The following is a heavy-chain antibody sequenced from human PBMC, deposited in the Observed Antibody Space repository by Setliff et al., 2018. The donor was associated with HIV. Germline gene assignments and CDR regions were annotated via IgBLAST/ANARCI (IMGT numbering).Heavy chain of an antibody. Sequence: ASVKVSCKASGYTFTKYAMHWVRQAPGQRLEWMGWINTGNGNTKYSQKFQGRVTITRDTSASTAYMELSGLRSEDTAVYYCARTGGHSGYDYLYYFDYWGQGTLVTVSS. D-gene: IGHD5-12*01. CDR2: INTGNGNT. CDR3: ARTGGHSGYDYLYYFDY. CDR1: GYTFTKYA. V-gene: IGHV1-3*04. J-gene: IGHJ4*02.